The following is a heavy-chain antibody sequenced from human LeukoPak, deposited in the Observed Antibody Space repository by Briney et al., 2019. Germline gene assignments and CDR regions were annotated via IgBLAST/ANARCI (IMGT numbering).Heavy chain of an antibody. D-gene: IGHD5-18*01. CDR3: ARAISGYNAIDY. J-gene: IGHJ4*02. CDR2: LYYSGSA. V-gene: IGHV4-59*01. CDR1: GGSICGYY. Sequence: SETLSLNCTVSGGSICGYYWSWIRQPPGMGLEGMGYLYYSGSAKYNPSLKSRGTTSVDPSKHQSSLKLSSVTAADTAVYYCARAISGYNAIDYWGQGTLVTVSS.